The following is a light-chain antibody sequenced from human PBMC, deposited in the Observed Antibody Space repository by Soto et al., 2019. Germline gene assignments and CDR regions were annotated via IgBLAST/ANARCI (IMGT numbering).Light chain of an antibody. Sequence: EIVLTQSPGTLSLSPGERATLSCRASQSVSSSYLAWYQQKPGQAPRLLIYGASSRATGIPDRFTGSGSGTDFTLTISRLEPEDFAVFYCHQHGSSPQTFGQGTKVDIK. CDR2: GAS. CDR3: HQHGSSPQT. J-gene: IGKJ1*01. V-gene: IGKV3-20*01. CDR1: QSVSSSY.